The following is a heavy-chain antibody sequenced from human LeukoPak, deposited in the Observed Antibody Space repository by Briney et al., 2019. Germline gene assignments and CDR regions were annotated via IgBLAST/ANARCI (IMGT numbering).Heavy chain of an antibody. CDR2: IKNDGYEA. J-gene: IGHJ6*02. V-gene: IGHV3-74*01. Sequence: GGSLRLSCAASGFTFSSYWMHWVRQAPGKGLMWVSRIKNDGYEANYADSVKGRFTISRDNAKNTLYLQMNSLTVEDTAVYYCASDRVYYGLDVWGQGTTVSVSS. CDR3: ASDRVYYGLDV. CDR1: GFTFSSYW.